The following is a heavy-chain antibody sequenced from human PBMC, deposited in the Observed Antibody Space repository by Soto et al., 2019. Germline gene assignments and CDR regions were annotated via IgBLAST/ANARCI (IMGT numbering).Heavy chain of an antibody. D-gene: IGHD6-13*01. CDR1: GGSISSSSYY. J-gene: IGHJ6*02. CDR3: ARHSRGVAAAGTNPVGSLYGMDV. Sequence: SETLSLTCTVSGGSISSSSYYWGWIRQPPGKGLEWIGSIYYSGSTYYNPSLKSRVTISVDTSKNQFSLKLSSVTAADTAVYYCARHSRGVAAAGTNPVGSLYGMDVWGQGNTVTVSS. CDR2: IYYSGST. V-gene: IGHV4-39*01.